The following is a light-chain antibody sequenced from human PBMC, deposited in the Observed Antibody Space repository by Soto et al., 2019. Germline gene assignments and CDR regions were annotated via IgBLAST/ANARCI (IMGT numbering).Light chain of an antibody. J-gene: IGLJ2*01. Sequence: QSVLTQPPSVSGAPGQRVTISCTGSSSNIGAGYDVQGYQQLPGAAPRLLMFGNTNRPSGVPDRFPCSRSGTSASLAISGLQAEDEAAYCRQSYVISLSVSAVFAGGTQLAVL. CDR1: SSNIGAGYD. CDR2: GNT. CDR3: QSYVISLSVSAV. V-gene: IGLV1-40*01.